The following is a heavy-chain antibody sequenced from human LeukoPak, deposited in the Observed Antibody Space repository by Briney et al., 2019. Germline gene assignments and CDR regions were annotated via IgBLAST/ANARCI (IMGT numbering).Heavy chain of an antibody. CDR1: GYTFTGYY. J-gene: IGHJ4*02. CDR2: INPNSGGT. Sequence: GASVKVSCKASGYTFTGYYMHWVRQAPGQGLEWMGWINPNSGGTNYAQKFQGRVTMTRDTSIRTAYMELSRLRSDDTAVYYCARDPQWLVHYFDYWGQGTLVTVSS. D-gene: IGHD6-19*01. CDR3: ARDPQWLVHYFDY. V-gene: IGHV1-2*02.